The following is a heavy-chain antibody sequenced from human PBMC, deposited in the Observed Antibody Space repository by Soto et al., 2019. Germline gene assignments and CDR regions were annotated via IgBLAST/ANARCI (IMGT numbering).Heavy chain of an antibody. J-gene: IGHJ3*02. CDR1: GGSIISYA. CDR3: ATPLLLALGTRGDAFDI. CDR2: IIPIFGTA. D-gene: IGHD3-22*01. Sequence: ASVKVSFKSSGGSIISYASNWLRQAPAQGLEWMGGIIPIFGTANYAQKFQGRVTITADKSTSTAYMELSSLRSEDTAVYYCATPLLLALGTRGDAFDIWGQGTMVTVSS. V-gene: IGHV1-69*06.